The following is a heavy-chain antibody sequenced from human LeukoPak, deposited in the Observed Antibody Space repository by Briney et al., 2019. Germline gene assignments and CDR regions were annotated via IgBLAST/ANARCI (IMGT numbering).Heavy chain of an antibody. CDR2: IDTSGST. CDR1: GGSIGSYY. V-gene: IGHV4-4*07. D-gene: IGHD3-16*01. Sequence: SETLSLTCIVSGGSIGSYYWSWIRQPAGKGLEWTGRIDTSGSTKYNPSLKSRVSMSMDTSKNQLSLRLTSVTAADTAVYYCVAYSDSWFEHWGQGALVTVSS. CDR3: VAYSDSWFEH. J-gene: IGHJ5*02.